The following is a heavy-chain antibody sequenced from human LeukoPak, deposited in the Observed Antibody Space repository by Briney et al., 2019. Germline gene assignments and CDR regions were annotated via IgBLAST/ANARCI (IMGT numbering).Heavy chain of an antibody. J-gene: IGHJ4*02. V-gene: IGHV3-53*04. CDR3: AKEEDYYDILTGYYTYYFDY. Sequence: GGSLRLSCAASGFTVSSNYMSWVRQAPGKGLEWVSVIYSGGSTYYADSVKGRFTISRHNSKNTLYLQMNSLRAEDTAVYYCAKEEDYYDILTGYYTYYFDYWGQGTLVTVSS. D-gene: IGHD3-9*01. CDR1: GFTVSSNY. CDR2: IYSGGST.